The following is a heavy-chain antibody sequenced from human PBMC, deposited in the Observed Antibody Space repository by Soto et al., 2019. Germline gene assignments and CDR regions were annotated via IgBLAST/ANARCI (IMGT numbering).Heavy chain of an antibody. CDR2: IYRGGGT. CDR3: ARRDDSEAFDI. V-gene: IGHV3-53*01. J-gene: IGHJ3*02. D-gene: IGHD5-18*01. Sequence: GGSLRLSCAASGLSVSWEYISWVRQPPGKGLEWVSIIYRGGGTYYADSAKGRCIISRDASKNMVFLQVNNLRAEDTAIYYCARRDDSEAFDISGPGPTLSVSS. CDR1: GLSVSWEY.